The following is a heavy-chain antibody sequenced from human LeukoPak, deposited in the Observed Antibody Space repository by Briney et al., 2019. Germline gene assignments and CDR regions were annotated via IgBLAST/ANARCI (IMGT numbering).Heavy chain of an antibody. J-gene: IGHJ4*02. D-gene: IGHD4-11*01. CDR1: GYTFTGYY. V-gene: IGHV1-18*04. CDR2: ISAYNGNT. Sequence: ASVKVSCKASGYTFTGYYMHWVRQAPGQGLEWMGWISAYNGNTNYAQKLQGRVTMTTDTSTSTAYMELRSLRSDDTAVYYCARADPVMTTVTTIPSDYWGQGTLVTVSS. CDR3: ARADPVMTTVTTIPSDY.